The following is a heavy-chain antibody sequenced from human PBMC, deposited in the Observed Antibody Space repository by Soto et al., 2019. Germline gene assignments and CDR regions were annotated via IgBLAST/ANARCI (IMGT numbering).Heavy chain of an antibody. CDR2: IYYSGGT. Sequence: SETLSLTCTVSGGSISNHYWSWIRQPPGKGLEWIGFIYYSGGTNYNPSLKSRVTISMDTSKKQFSLKLRSVTAADTAVYYCARGRDYNAARYDNAMDVWGQGTTVTVSS. J-gene: IGHJ6*02. CDR3: ARGRDYNAARYDNAMDV. CDR1: GGSISNHY. V-gene: IGHV4-59*11. D-gene: IGHD3-10*01.